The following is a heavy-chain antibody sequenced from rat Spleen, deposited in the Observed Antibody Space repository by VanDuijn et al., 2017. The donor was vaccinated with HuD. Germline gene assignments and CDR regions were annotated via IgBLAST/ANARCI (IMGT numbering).Heavy chain of an antibody. CDR2: IIYDGTRT. CDR3: XXVGXXXGIXXX. D-gene: IGHD1-11*01. J-gene: IGHJ2*01. V-gene: IGHV5S10*01. CDR1: GFTFSDYN. Sequence: EVQLVESGGGLVQPGRSLKLSCAAPGFTFSDYNMAWVRQAPKKGLEWVATIIYDGTRTYHRDSVKXRXTIPRDNAKSXXYLQMNSLRYEDTAXXYXXXVGXXXGIXXXWGQGVXXTV.